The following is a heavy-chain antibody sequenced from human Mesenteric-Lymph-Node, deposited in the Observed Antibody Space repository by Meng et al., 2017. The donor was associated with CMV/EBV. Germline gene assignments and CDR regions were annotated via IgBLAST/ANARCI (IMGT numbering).Heavy chain of an antibody. V-gene: IGHV3-33*01. D-gene: IGHD5-12*01. J-gene: IGHJ3*02. CDR1: FTFSSYG. CDR2: IWYDGSNK. CDR3: ARPSYSGYDPPMLFDI. Sequence: FTFSSYGMHWVLQAPCQGLEWVAVIWYDGSNKYYADSVKGRFTISRDNSKNTLYLQMNSLRAEDTAVYYCARPSYSGYDPPMLFDIWGQGTMVTVSS.